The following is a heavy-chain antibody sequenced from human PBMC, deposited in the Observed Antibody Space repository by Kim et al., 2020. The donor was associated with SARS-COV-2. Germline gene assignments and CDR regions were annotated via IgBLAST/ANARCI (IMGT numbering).Heavy chain of an antibody. CDR2: MNPNSGNT. D-gene: IGHD2-2*01. J-gene: IGHJ6*02. Sequence: ASVKVSCKASGYTFTSYDINWVRQATGQGLEWMGWMNPNSGNTGYAQKFQGRVTMTRNTSISTAYMELSSLRSEDTAVYYCARVCSSTSCSYYYYYGMDVWGQGTTVTVSS. CDR3: ARVCSSTSCSYYYYYGMDV. CDR1: GYTFTSYD. V-gene: IGHV1-8*01.